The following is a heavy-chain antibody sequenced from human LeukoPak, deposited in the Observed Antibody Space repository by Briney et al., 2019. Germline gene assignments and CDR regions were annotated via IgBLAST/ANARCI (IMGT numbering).Heavy chain of an antibody. J-gene: IGHJ6*03. CDR1: GGSISSSSYY. D-gene: IGHD3-9*01. CDR3: ARGLRYFDWLLLSPRYYYMDV. CDR2: IYYSGST. V-gene: IGHV4-39*01. Sequence: SETLSLTCTVSGGSISSSSYYWGWIRQPPGKGLEWIGSIYYSGSTYYNPSLKSRVTISVDTSKNQFSLKLSSVTAADTAVYYCARGLRYFDWLLLSPRYYYMDVWGKGTTVTISS.